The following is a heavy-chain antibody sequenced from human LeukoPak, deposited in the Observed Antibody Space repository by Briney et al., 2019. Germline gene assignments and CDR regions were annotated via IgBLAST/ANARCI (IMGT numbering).Heavy chain of an antibody. D-gene: IGHD2-2*01. CDR3: ARSLEYCSSTGCYWGDFDY. CDR1: GGSISGYY. V-gene: IGHV4-59*01. CDR2: VYYSGST. J-gene: IGHJ4*02. Sequence: SETLSLTCSASGGSISGYYWNWIRQPSGKGLEWIGCVYYSGSTKYNPSLKSRVTISVDTSKNQISLRLSSVTAADTAVYYCARSLEYCSSTGCYWGDFDYWGQGTLVTVSS.